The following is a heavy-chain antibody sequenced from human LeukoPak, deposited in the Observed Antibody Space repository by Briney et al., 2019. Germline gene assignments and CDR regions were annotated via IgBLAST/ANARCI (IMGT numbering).Heavy chain of an antibody. CDR1: GGSISSGGYY. CDR3: ARAGGFFSPFGY. D-gene: IGHD3-3*01. CDR2: IYYSGST. J-gene: IGHJ4*02. Sequence: SETLSLTCTVSGGSISSGGYYWSWIRQHPGKGLEWIGYIYYSGSTYYNPSLRSRVTISVDTSKNQFSLKLSSVTAADTAVYYCARAGGFFSPFGYWGQGTLVTVSS. V-gene: IGHV4-31*03.